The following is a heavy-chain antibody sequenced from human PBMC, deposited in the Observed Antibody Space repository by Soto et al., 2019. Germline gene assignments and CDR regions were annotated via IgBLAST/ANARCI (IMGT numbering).Heavy chain of an antibody. CDR2: VNPRSGDT. J-gene: IGHJ4*02. D-gene: IGHD2-21*02. CDR3: ARQLAYCGGDCYTEPIEY. Sequence: GASVKVSCKASGYTFINYYIHCVRQAPGQGLEWMGWVNPRSGDTNYAQRFQGRVTVTRDTSISTAYMELSGLRSDDTAVYYCARQLAYCGGDCYTEPIEYWGQGTLVTVSS. V-gene: IGHV1-2*02. CDR1: GYTFINYY.